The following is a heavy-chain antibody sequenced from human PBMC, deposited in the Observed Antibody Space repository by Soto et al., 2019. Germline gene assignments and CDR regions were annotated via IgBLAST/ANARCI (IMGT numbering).Heavy chain of an antibody. V-gene: IGHV4-61*01. D-gene: IGHD3-10*01. CDR3: SRDAVVIRGVLAEIDY. J-gene: IGHJ4*02. CDR2: IDYSGHT. CDR1: GGSVSSGSYY. Sequence: QVQLQESGPGLVKPSETLSLTCTVTGGSVSSGSYYWSWIRQPPGKGLEWIGYIDYSGHTNYNPSLKSRVTISVDTSKNQFSLKLRSMTAADTAVYYCSRDAVVIRGVLAEIDYWGQGALVTVSS.